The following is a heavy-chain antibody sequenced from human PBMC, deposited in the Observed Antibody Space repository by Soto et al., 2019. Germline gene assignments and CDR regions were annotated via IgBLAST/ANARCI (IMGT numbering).Heavy chain of an antibody. D-gene: IGHD2-2*01. CDR1: GGTFSSYT. V-gene: IGHV1-69*04. CDR2: IIPILGIA. J-gene: IGHJ6*02. CDR3: AREYFSCTSCYGSIYYYYYGMDV. Sequence: ASVKVSCKASGGTFSSYTISWVRQAPGQGLEWMGRIIPILGIANYAQKFQGRVTITADKSTSTAYMELSSLRSEDTAVYYCAREYFSCTSCYGSIYYYYYGMDVWGQGTTVTVSS.